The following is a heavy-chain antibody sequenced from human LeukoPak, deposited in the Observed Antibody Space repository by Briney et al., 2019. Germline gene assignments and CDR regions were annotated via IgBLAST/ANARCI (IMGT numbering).Heavy chain of an antibody. V-gene: IGHV3-33*01. CDR2: IWNDGSK. Sequence: GGSLRLSCAASGFTFTTYGMHWVRQAPARGLEWVAVIWNDGSKYYADSVKGRFTISRDNSQNTLFLQMNSLSAEDTAVYFCARDWAGGNSGYTDYWGQGTLVTVSS. D-gene: IGHD3-22*01. J-gene: IGHJ4*02. CDR1: GFTFTTYG. CDR3: ARDWAGGNSGYTDY.